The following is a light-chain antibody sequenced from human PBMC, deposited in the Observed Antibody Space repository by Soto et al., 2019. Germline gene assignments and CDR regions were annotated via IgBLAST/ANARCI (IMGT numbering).Light chain of an antibody. CDR3: SSYTSSNTLL. Sequence: QSALTQPPSVSGSPGQSVTISCTGISSDFDNYNRVSWYQQSPGTAPKLIIYEVSNRPSGVPDRFSGSKSGNTASLTISGLQAEDEADYHCSSYTSSNTLLFGGGTKLTVL. CDR1: SSDFDNYNR. J-gene: IGLJ2*01. V-gene: IGLV2-18*02. CDR2: EVS.